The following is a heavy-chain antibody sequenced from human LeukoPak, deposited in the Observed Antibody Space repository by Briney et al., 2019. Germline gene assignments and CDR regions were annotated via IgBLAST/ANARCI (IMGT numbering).Heavy chain of an antibody. CDR1: GFTFSSYS. CDR3: ANHGYGSGSYYYPFDY. CDR2: IRYDGSNK. V-gene: IGHV3-30*02. Sequence: GGSLRLSCAASGFTFSSYSMNWVRQAPGKGLEWVAFIRYDGSNKYYADSVKGRFTISRDNSKNTLYLQMNSLRAEDTAVYYCANHGYGSGSYYYPFDYWGQGTLVTVSS. J-gene: IGHJ4*02. D-gene: IGHD3-10*01.